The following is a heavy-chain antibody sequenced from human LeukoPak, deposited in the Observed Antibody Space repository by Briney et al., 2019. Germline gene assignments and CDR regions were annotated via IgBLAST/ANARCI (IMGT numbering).Heavy chain of an antibody. D-gene: IGHD3-10*02. Sequence: GGSLRLSCPPSGLALTVVAMTARAQAPGRGLEWVSSISGYGDDTYYADSVKGRFTLSRDNSKSTLYLQMFSLRAEDTSVSYRDKSHVLHVAINDNCSDPWGQGTLVTVSS. J-gene: IGHJ5*02. CDR1: GLALTVVA. CDR3: DKSHVLHVAINDNCSDP. V-gene: IGHV3-23*01. CDR2: ISGYGDDT.